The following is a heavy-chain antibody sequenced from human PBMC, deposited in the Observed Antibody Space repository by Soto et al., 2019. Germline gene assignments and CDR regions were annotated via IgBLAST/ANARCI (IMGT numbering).Heavy chain of an antibody. CDR3: ARDKEELFDY. D-gene: IGHD1-26*01. CDR2: ISSSSSYI. Sequence: GESLKISCAASGFTFSSYSMNWVRQAPGKGLEWVSSISSSSSYIYYADSVKGRFTISRDNAKNSLYLQMNSLRAEDTAVYYCARDKEELFDYWGQGTLVTVSS. J-gene: IGHJ4*02. CDR1: GFTFSSYS. V-gene: IGHV3-21*01.